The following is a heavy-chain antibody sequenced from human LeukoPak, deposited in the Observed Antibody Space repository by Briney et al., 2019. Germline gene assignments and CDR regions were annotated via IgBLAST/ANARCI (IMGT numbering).Heavy chain of an antibody. D-gene: IGHD6-13*01. Sequence: SETLSLTCTVSGGSISSSSNYWGWIRQPPGKGLEWIGSIYYSGTTYYNPSLKSRVTISVDTSKNQFSLKLSSVTAADTAVYYCARVDEQLDYWGQGTLVTVSS. V-gene: IGHV4-39*07. CDR1: GGSISSSSNY. CDR2: IYYSGTT. CDR3: ARVDEQLDY. J-gene: IGHJ4*02.